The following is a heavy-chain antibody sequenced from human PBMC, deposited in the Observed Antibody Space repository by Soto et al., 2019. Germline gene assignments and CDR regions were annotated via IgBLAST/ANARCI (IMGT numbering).Heavy chain of an antibody. CDR1: GYSFTSYW. J-gene: IGHJ3*02. CDR2: IDPSDSYT. Sequence: LQISCKGSGYSFTSYWISWVRQMPGKGLEWMGRIDPSDSYTNYSPSFQGHVTISADKSISTAYLQWSSLKASDTAMYYCARRKGDYFAFDIWGQGTMVTVSS. V-gene: IGHV5-10-1*01. CDR3: ARRKGDYFAFDI. D-gene: IGHD4-17*01.